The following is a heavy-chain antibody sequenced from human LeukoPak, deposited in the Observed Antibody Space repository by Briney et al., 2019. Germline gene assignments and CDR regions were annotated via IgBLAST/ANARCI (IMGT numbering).Heavy chain of an antibody. CDR1: GFTFNKYA. D-gene: IGHD3-16*01. Sequence: PGGSLRVSCAASGFTFNKYAMHWVRQAPGKGLEWVAFIRFDESNTYYADSVKGRFTIPRDNSKDTLYLQMNSLRGEDTAVYYCAKARNMIRNDYYYYMDVWGKGTTVTVS. CDR3: AKARNMIRNDYYYYMDV. J-gene: IGHJ6*03. CDR2: IRFDESNT. V-gene: IGHV3-30*02.